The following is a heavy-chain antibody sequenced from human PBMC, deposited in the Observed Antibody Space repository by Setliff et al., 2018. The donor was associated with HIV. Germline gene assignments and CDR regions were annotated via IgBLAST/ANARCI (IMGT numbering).Heavy chain of an antibody. Sequence: ASVKVSCKASGYTFTSYGISWVRQAPGQGLEWMGWISAYNGNTNYAQKLQGRVTMTTDTSTSTAYMELRSLRSDDTAVYYCARDSEWGGYIFWTFDIWGQGTMVTVSS. J-gene: IGHJ3*02. CDR2: ISAYNGNT. D-gene: IGHD3-3*01. V-gene: IGHV1-18*01. CDR3: ARDSEWGGYIFWTFDI. CDR1: GYTFTSYG.